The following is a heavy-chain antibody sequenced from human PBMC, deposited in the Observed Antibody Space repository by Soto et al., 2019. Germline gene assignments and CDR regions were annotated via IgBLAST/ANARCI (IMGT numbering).Heavy chain of an antibody. J-gene: IGHJ5*02. Sequence: SVKVSCKASGGTFSSYAISWVRQAPGQGLEWMGGIIPIFGTANYAQKFQGRVTITADESTSTAYMELSSLRSEDTAVYYCARDPVYSSSPPNWFDPWGQGTLVTVSS. V-gene: IGHV1-69*13. CDR1: GGTFSSYA. D-gene: IGHD6-6*01. CDR2: IIPIFGTA. CDR3: ARDPVYSSSPPNWFDP.